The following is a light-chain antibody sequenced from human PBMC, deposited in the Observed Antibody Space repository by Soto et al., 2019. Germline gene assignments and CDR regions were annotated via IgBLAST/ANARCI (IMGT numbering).Light chain of an antibody. CDR1: QSVSNNY. Sequence: EIVLTQSPGTLSLSPGERATLSCRASQSVSNNYLAWYQQKPGQAPRLLIYGASNRATGIPDRFSGSGSGTDFTLTISRLEPEDFATYYCQQYSTYPWTFGRGTKVDIK. V-gene: IGKV3-20*01. J-gene: IGKJ1*01. CDR3: QQYSTYPWT. CDR2: GAS.